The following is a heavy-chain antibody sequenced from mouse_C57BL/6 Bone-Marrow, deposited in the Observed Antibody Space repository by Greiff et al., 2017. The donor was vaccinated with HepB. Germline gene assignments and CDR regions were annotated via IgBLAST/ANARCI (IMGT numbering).Heavy chain of an antibody. Sequence: QVQLKESGAELVRPGASVTLSCKASGYTFTDYEMHWVKQTPVHGLEWIGAIDPETGGTAYNQKFKGKAILTADKSSSTAYMELRSLTSEDSAVYYCTRCDDGYYSWDYWGQGTTLTVSS. D-gene: IGHD2-3*01. CDR1: GYTFTDYE. CDR3: TRCDDGYYSWDY. V-gene: IGHV1-15*01. J-gene: IGHJ2*01. CDR2: IDPETGGT.